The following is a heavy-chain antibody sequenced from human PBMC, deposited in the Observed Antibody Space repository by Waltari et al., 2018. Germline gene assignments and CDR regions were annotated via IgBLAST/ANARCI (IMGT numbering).Heavy chain of an antibody. CDR2: CDPNTGGT. J-gene: IGHJ4*02. Sequence: QVHLVQSGAEVRKPGASVKVSCKGSGYTFSGYYIQWLRQDPGQGLEWLGWCDPNTGGTKRAQKFQGRVTMTRDTSINTVYMELSSLGSDDTAIYYCARDLYDSRVPGDYFDYWGQGTLVTVSS. CDR1: GYTFSGYY. D-gene: IGHD3-16*01. CDR3: ARDLYDSRVPGDYFDY. V-gene: IGHV1-2*02.